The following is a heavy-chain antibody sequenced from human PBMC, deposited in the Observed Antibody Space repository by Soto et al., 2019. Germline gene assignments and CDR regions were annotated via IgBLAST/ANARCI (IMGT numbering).Heavy chain of an antibody. CDR3: ARERGLYYGSGSYYGWFDP. V-gene: IGHV1-2*04. J-gene: IGHJ5*02. Sequence: ASVKVSCKASGYTFTGYYMHWVRQAPGQGLEWMGWINPNSGGTNYAQKFQGWVTMTRDTSISTAYMELSRLRSDDTVVYYCARERGLYYGSGSYYGWFDPWGQGTLVTVSS. CDR1: GYTFTGYY. D-gene: IGHD3-10*01. CDR2: INPNSGGT.